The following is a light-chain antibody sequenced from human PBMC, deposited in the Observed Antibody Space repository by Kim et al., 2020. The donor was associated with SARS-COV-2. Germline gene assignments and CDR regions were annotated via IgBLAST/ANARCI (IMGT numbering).Light chain of an antibody. V-gene: IGLV7-46*01. CDR3: LVSYPDARV. Sequence: PGGTVTLPCGSSTGAVTSGHDPFWFQQKPGQAPQTLIYDATNRHSWTPARFSGSLLGGKAALTLSGARPEDEADYYCLVSYPDARVLGGGTQLTVL. CDR2: DAT. J-gene: IGLJ3*02. CDR1: TGAVTSGHD.